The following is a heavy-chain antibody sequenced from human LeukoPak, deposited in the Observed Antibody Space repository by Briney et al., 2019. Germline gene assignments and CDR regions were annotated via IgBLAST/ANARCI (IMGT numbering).Heavy chain of an antibody. CDR3: ARDRGSLAAAGPFDY. Sequence: SVKVSCKASGGTFSNYAISWVRQAPGQGLEWMGGIIPIFGTANYAQKFRGRVTITADKSTRTAYMELSSLRSEDTAVCCCARDRGSLAAAGPFDYWGQGTLVTVSS. CDR2: IIPIFGTA. J-gene: IGHJ4*02. V-gene: IGHV1-69*06. CDR1: GGTFSNYA. D-gene: IGHD6-13*01.